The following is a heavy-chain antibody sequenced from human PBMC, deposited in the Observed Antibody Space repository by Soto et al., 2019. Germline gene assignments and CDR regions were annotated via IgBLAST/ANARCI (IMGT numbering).Heavy chain of an antibody. CDR2: ISCDGSNK. CDR1: GFTFSSYG. D-gene: IGHD6-25*01. Sequence: QVQLVESGGGVVQPGRSLRLSCAASGFTFSSYGMHWVRQAPGKGLEWVAVISCDGSNKYYADSVKGRFTISRDNSKNTLYLQMNSLRAEDTAVYYCAKRGRAPNDYWGQGTLVTVSS. CDR3: AKRGRAPNDY. J-gene: IGHJ4*02. V-gene: IGHV3-30*18.